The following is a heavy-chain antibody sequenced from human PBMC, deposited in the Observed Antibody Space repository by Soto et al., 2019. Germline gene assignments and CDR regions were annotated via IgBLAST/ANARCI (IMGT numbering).Heavy chain of an antibody. Sequence: LETLSLTCAVYGGSFSGYYWSWIRQPPGKGLEWIGEINHSGSTNYNPSLKSRVTISVDTSKNQFSLKLSSVTAADTAVYYCARGRGRVYSGYGPWGQGTLVTVSS. CDR1: GGSFSGYY. V-gene: IGHV4-34*01. CDR3: ARGRGRVYSGYGP. CDR2: INHSGST. D-gene: IGHD5-12*01. J-gene: IGHJ5*02.